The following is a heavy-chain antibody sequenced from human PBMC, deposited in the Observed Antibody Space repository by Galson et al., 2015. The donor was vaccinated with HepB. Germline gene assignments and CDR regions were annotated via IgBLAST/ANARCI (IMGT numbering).Heavy chain of an antibody. Sequence: VKVSCKVSGYTFTDYYMHWVQQAPGKGLEWMGLVDPEDGETIYAEKFQGRVTITADTSSDTAYMELSSLRSEDTAVYYCATGSDVTGRYYFDYWGQGTLVTVSS. V-gene: IGHV1-69-2*01. CDR3: ATGSDVTGRYYFDY. CDR1: GYTFTDYY. CDR2: VDPEDGET. J-gene: IGHJ4*02. D-gene: IGHD1-14*01.